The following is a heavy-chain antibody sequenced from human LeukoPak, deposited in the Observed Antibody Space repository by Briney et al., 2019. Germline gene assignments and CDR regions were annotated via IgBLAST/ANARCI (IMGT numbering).Heavy chain of an antibody. CDR3: ARGIKGGYGPDY. J-gene: IGHJ4*02. Sequence: ESGGSLRLSRAASGFTFSSYWMHWVRQTPGKGLVWVSRISPDGSTTNYADPVKGRFTISRDNAKSTLYLQMNSLRAEDTAVYYCARGIKGGYGPDYWGQGTLVTVSS. CDR1: GFTFSSYW. V-gene: IGHV3-74*01. CDR2: ISPDGSTT. D-gene: IGHD4-17*01.